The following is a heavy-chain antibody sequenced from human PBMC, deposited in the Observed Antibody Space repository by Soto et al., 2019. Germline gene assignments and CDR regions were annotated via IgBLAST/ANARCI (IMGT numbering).Heavy chain of an antibody. CDR3: ASGYSSSWYYYYGMDV. D-gene: IGHD6-13*01. CDR2: INHSGST. J-gene: IGHJ6*02. V-gene: IGHV4-34*01. Sequence: SETLSLTCAVYGGSFCGYYWSWIRQPPGKGLEWIGEINHSGSTNYNPSLKSRVTISVDTSKNQFSLKLSSVTAADTAVYYCASGYSSSWYYYYGMDVWGQGTTVTVSS. CDR1: GGSFCGYY.